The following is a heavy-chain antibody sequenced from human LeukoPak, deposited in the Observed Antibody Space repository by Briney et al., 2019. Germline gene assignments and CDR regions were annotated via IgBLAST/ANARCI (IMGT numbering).Heavy chain of an antibody. J-gene: IGHJ4*02. CDR1: GNSISSGDNY. V-gene: IGHV4-61*02. Sequence: SETLSLTCTVSGNSISSGDNYWSWIRQPAGKGLEWIGRIYTSGSTNYNPSLKSRVTISGDTSKNQFSLKLSSVTAADTAVYYCARGTVRGRLREDFWGQGTLVTVSS. CDR2: IYTSGST. CDR3: ARGTVRGRLREDF. D-gene: IGHD5-12*01.